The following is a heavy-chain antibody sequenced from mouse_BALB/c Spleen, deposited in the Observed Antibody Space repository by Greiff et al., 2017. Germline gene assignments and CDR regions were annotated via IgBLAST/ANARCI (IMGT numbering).Heavy chain of an antibody. CDR2: INPSNGGT. CDR3: TRSGGSTMITGFAY. D-gene: IGHD2-4*01. CDR1: GYTFTSYY. J-gene: IGHJ3*01. Sequence: QVHVKQSGAELVKPGASVKLSCKASGYTFTSYYMYWVKQRPGQGLEWIGEINPSNGGTNFNEKFKSKATLTVDKSSSTAYMQLSSLTSEDSAVYYCTRSGGSTMITGFAYWGQGTLVTVSA. V-gene: IGHV1S81*02.